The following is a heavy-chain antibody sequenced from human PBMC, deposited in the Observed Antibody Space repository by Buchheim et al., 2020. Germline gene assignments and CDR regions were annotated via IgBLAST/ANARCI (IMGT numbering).Heavy chain of an antibody. Sequence: QVQLQQWGAGLLKPSETLSLTCAVYGGSFSGYYWSWIRQPPGKGLEWIGEINHSGSTNYNPSLKSRVIISVDTSKNQSPQKLSSVTAADTAVYYCARGQDRGRRGLGSYWGQGTL. CDR2: INHSGST. V-gene: IGHV4-34*01. CDR1: GGSFSGYY. J-gene: IGHJ4*02. CDR3: ARGQDRGRRGLGSY. D-gene: IGHD2-15*01.